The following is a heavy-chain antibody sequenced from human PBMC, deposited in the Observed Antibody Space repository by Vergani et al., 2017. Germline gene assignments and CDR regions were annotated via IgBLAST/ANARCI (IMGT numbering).Heavy chain of an antibody. J-gene: IGHJ4*02. CDR1: GFTFDDYA. V-gene: IGHV3-9*01. Sequence: EVQLVESGGVVVQPGGSLRLSCAASGFTFDDYAMHWVRQAPGKGLEWVSGISWNSGSIGYADSVKGRFTISRDNAKNSLYLQMNSLRAEDTALYYCARTGSIAAAESGFDYWGQGTLVTVSS. CDR2: ISWNSGSI. D-gene: IGHD6-13*01. CDR3: ARTGSIAAAESGFDY.